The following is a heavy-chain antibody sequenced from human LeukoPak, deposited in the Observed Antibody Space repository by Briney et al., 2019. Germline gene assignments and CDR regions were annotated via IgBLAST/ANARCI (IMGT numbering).Heavy chain of an antibody. J-gene: IGHJ4*02. V-gene: IGHV3-30*04. Sequence: PGGSLRLSCAASGFTFSSYAVHWVRQAPGKGLEWVAVISYDGSNKYYADSVKGRFTISRDNSKNTLYLQMNSLRAEDTAVYYCARDGAPIIQGIFDCWGQGTLVTVSS. CDR2: ISYDGSNK. D-gene: IGHD3-10*01. CDR1: GFTFSSYA. CDR3: ARDGAPIIQGIFDC.